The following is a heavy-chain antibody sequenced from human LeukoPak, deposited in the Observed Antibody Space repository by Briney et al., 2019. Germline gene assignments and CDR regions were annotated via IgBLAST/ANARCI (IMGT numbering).Heavy chain of an antibody. V-gene: IGHV3-21*01. J-gene: IGHJ5*02. CDR2: ISSSSSYI. CDR3: ARELGYYDFWSGYPGWFDP. CDR1: GFTFSSYS. Sequence: GGSLRLSCAASGFTFSSYSMNWVRQAPGKGLEWVSSISSSSSYIYYADSVKGRFTISRDNAKNSLYLQMNSLRAEDTAVYYCARELGYYDFWSGYPGWFDPWGQGTLVTVSS. D-gene: IGHD3-3*01.